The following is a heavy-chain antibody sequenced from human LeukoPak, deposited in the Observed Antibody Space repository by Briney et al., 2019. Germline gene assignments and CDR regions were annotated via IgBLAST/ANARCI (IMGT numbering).Heavy chain of an antibody. J-gene: IGHJ4*02. D-gene: IGHD3-22*01. CDR1: GFTFRSYA. CDR3: EGTYYYDSGDDY. Sequence: GGSLRLSCAASGFTFRSYAMSWVRQAPGKGLEWVLAVSGSGTSTYYADSVKGRFTISRDNSKNTLYLQMNSLRAEDTAVYYCEGTYYYDSGDDYWGQGTLVTVSS. CDR2: VSGSGTST. V-gene: IGHV3-23*01.